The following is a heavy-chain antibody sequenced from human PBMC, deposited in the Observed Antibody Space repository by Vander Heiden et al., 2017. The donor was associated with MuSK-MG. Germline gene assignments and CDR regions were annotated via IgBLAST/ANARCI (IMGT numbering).Heavy chain of an antibody. CDR1: GFTFSSYA. CDR3: AKAGDSVVVPADYYYYMDV. CDR2: ISGSGGST. Sequence: EVQLVESGGGLVQPGGSLRLSCAASGFTFSSYAMSWVRQAPGKGLEWVSAISGSGGSTYYADSVKGRFTISRDNSKNTLYLQMNSLRAEDTAVYYCAKAGDSVVVPADYYYYMDVWGQGTTVTVSS. J-gene: IGHJ6*03. D-gene: IGHD2-2*01. V-gene: IGHV3-23*04.